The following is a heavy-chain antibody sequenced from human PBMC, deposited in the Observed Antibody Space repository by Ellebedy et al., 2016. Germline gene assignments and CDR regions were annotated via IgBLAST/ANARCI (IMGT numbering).Heavy chain of an antibody. CDR3: APRTVVTSVDY. V-gene: IGHV2-5*01. J-gene: IGHJ4*02. CDR1: GFSHSTSGMT. Sequence: SGPTLVQPTQTFTLTWTLSGFSHSTSGMTVAWIRQPQGKAPEWLTFIYWNDDKRYSPSLKSRLTITKVTSKNQVVLTKTNMDPVNTATYYCAPRTVVTSVDYWGQGTLVTVSS. D-gene: IGHD2-15*01. CDR2: IYWNDDK.